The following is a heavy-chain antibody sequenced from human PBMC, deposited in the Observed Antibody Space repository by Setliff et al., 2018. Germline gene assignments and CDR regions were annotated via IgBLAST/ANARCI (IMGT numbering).Heavy chain of an antibody. V-gene: IGHV4-61*01. CDR2: IYYSGST. Sequence: NPSETLSLTCTVSGGSVSSGSYYWSWIRQPPGKGLEWIGYIYYSGSTNYNPSLKSRVTISVDTSKNQFSLKLSSVTAADTAVYYCARVDTAMVTGVDYWGQGTLVTVSS. J-gene: IGHJ4*02. CDR1: GGSVSSGSYY. D-gene: IGHD5-18*01. CDR3: ARVDTAMVTGVDY.